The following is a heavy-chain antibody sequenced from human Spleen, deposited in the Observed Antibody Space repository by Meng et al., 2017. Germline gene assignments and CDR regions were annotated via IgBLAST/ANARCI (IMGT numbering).Heavy chain of an antibody. D-gene: IGHD4-17*01. J-gene: IGHJ5*02. CDR1: GYTFPSYA. Sequence: VQIGSELKNPGASCKVSVKAAGYTFPSYAMNWWRQAPGQGLEWMGWISTYNGDTNYAENLQGRVTMTTDTSTGTAYMELRSLRSDDTAVYYCASLKGDYGTGDNWFDPWGQGTLVTVSS. CDR3: ASLKGDYGTGDNWFDP. V-gene: IGHV1-18*01. CDR2: ISTYNGDT.